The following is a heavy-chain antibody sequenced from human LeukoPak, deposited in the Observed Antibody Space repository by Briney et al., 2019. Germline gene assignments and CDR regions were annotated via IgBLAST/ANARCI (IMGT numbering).Heavy chain of an antibody. D-gene: IGHD3-22*01. CDR3: ARARHFTYYYDSSGYYVFDY. CDR1: GFTFSSYW. CDR2: IKQDGSEK. J-gene: IGHJ4*02. Sequence: GGSLRLSCAASGFTFSSYWMSWVRQAPGKGLEWVANIKQDGSEKYYVDSVKGRFTISRDNARNSLYLQMNNLRAEDTAVYYCARARHFTYYYDSSGYYVFDYWGQGTLVTVSS. V-gene: IGHV3-7*01.